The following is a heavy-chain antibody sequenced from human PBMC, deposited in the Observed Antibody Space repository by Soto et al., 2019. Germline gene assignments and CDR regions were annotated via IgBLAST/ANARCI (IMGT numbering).Heavy chain of an antibody. CDR2: IKQDGSDR. D-gene: IGHD3-16*01. J-gene: IGHJ4*02. Sequence: EVQLVESGGGLVQPGGSLRLTCVVSGFTLSGSWMSWVRQAPGKGLEWVANIKQDGSDRYYVDSVKGRFTISRDNAKNSLFLEMNRLGVADQAVYYWARGGGNFGHWGQGTLVTVSS. CDR1: GFTLSGSW. V-gene: IGHV3-7*04. CDR3: ARGGGNFGH.